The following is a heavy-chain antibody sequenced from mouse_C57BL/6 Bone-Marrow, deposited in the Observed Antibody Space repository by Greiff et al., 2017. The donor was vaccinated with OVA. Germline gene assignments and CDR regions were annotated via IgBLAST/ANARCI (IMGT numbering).Heavy chain of an antibody. D-gene: IGHD2-3*01. CDR1: GYTFTDYE. CDR2: IDPETGGT. CDR3: TREGYDGYYYGWYFDV. J-gene: IGHJ1*03. Sequence: VQLQQSGAELVRPGASVTLSCKASGYTFTDYEMHWVKQTPVHGLEWIGAIDPETGGTAYNQKFKGKAILTADKSSSTAYMELRSLTSEDSAVYYCTREGYDGYYYGWYFDVWGTGTTVTVSS. V-gene: IGHV1-15*01.